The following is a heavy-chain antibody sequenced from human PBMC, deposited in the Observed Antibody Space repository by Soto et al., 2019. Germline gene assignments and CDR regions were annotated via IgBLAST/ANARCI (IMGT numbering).Heavy chain of an antibody. CDR3: ARFAAGWRHYFDY. D-gene: IGHD6-13*01. J-gene: IGHJ4*02. V-gene: IGHV4-31*03. CDR1: GGSISSGGYY. Sequence: SETLSLTCTVSGGSISSGGYYWSWIRQHPGKGLEWIGYIYYSGSTYYNPSLKSRVTISVDASKNQFSLKLSSVTAADTAVYYCARFAAGWRHYFDYWGQGTLVTVSS. CDR2: IYYSGST.